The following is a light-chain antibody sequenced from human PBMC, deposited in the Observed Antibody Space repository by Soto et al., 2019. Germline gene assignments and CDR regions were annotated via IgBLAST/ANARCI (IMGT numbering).Light chain of an antibody. V-gene: IGLV2-8*01. CDR3: SSYAGSNNFNV. J-gene: IGLJ1*01. Sequence: QSVLTQPPSASLSPGQSVTISCTGTSSDVGGYNYVSWYQQHPGKAPKLMIYEVSKRPSGVPDRFSGSKSGNTASLTVSGLQAEDEADYYCSSYAGSNNFNVFGTGTKVTV. CDR1: SSDVGGYNY. CDR2: EVS.